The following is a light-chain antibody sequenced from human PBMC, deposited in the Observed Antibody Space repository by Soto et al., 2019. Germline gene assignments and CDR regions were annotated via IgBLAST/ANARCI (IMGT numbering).Light chain of an antibody. CDR1: SSNIGAGYD. Sequence: QSVLTQPPSVSGAPGQRVTISCTGSSSNIGAGYDVHWYQQLPGTAPKLLIYGNSNRPSGVPDRFSGSKSGTSASLAITGLQAEEEADYYCQSYDSSLPVVFGGGTQLTVL. J-gene: IGLJ2*01. V-gene: IGLV1-40*01. CDR2: GNS. CDR3: QSYDSSLPVV.